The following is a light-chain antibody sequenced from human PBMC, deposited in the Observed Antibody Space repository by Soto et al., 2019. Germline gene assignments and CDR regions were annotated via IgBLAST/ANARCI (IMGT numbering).Light chain of an antibody. CDR1: SSDVGAYNY. CDR3: CSYAGSFNWV. V-gene: IGLV2-11*01. CDR2: DVS. Sequence: QSALTQPRSVSASPGQSVTISCTGTSSDVGAYNYVSWYQHHPGKAPKLMIYDVSKRPSGVPDRFSGSKSGNTASLTISGLQAEDEADYYCCSYAGSFNWVFGGGTKVTVL. J-gene: IGLJ3*02.